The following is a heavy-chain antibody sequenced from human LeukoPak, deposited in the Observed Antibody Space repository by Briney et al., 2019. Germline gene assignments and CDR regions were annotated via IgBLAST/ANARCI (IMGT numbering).Heavy chain of an antibody. J-gene: IGHJ4*02. CDR1: GGSFNSSS. CDR2: IHDSGST. Sequence: SETLSLTCTVSGGSFNSSSWSWIRQSPGKGLEWIEYIHDSGSTNYNPSLKSRVTISVDTSKNQFSLKLSVVTAADTAVYYCVRLDAAAGRYLQFYYWGQGTLVTVSS. D-gene: IGHD5-24*01. V-gene: IGHV4-59*08. CDR3: VRLDAAAGRYLQFYY.